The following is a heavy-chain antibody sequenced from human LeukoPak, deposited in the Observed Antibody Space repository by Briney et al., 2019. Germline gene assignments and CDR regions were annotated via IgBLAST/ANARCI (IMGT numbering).Heavy chain of an antibody. V-gene: IGHV3-11*01. D-gene: IGHD3/OR15-3a*01. J-gene: IGHJ4*02. Sequence: GGSLRLSCATSGFIFSGYYMSWIRQAPGKGLEWVSYISGSGSDISYADSVKGRFTISRDNAKDSLYLQMNSLRAEDTAVYYCGTHAGRTGSDDWGQGTLVTVFS. CDR2: ISGSGSDI. CDR1: GFIFSGYY. CDR3: GTHAGRTGSDD.